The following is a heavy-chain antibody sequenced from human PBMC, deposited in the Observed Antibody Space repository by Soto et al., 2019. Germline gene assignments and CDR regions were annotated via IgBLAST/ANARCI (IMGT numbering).Heavy chain of an antibody. V-gene: IGHV4-59*01. CDR3: ARLAWATMNRGVINNGYFDL. D-gene: IGHD3-10*01. J-gene: IGHJ2*01. CDR2: IHYSGTT. CDR1: GNSITTYY. Sequence: QVHLQESGPGLVKPSETLSLTCSVSGNSITTYYWSWIRQPPGKGLEWIGYIHYSGTTNYNPALTSRVNISTDTSKKQLSLILNSVTAADTAVYYCARLAWATMNRGVINNGYFDLWGRGTLVSVSS.